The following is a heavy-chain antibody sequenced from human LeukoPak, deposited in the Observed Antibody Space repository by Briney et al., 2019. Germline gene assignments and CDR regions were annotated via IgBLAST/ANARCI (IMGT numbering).Heavy chain of an antibody. V-gene: IGHV3-30*03. J-gene: IGHJ4*02. D-gene: IGHD3-10*01. CDR2: ISYDGSNK. CDR3: GRGINSGSYYNIVY. CDR1: GFTFSSYG. Sequence: GRSLRLSCAASGFTFSSYGMHWVRQAPGKGLEWVAVISYDGSNKYYADSVKGRFTISRDNSKNTLYLQMNSLRAEDTAVYYCGRGINSGSYYNIVYWGQGTLVTVSS.